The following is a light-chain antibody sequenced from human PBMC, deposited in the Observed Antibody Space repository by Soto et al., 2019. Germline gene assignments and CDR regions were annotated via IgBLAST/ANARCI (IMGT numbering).Light chain of an antibody. Sequence: QSALTQPPSVSGAPGQRVTISCTGSSSNIGAGYDVHWYQQLPGTAPKLLIYGNSNRPSGVPDRFSGSKSGTSASLAITGLQAEDEADYYCQSYDSSLSAVVLGGGTKLTV. J-gene: IGLJ2*01. V-gene: IGLV1-40*01. CDR1: SSNIGAGYD. CDR2: GNS. CDR3: QSYDSSLSAVV.